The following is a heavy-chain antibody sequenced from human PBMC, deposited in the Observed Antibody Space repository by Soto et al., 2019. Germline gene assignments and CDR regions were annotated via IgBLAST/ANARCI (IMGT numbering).Heavy chain of an antibody. J-gene: IGHJ5*02. D-gene: IGHD2-21*01. CDR2: IYHSGTP. Sequence: PSETLSLTCTVSGGSINTVNYFWSWIRQSPDKGLEWIGEIYHSGTPTNSPSLRGRATISVDKSNNQFSLRLRSVTAADTAVYYCATLPPRIVVSLLPIPTWGQGILVTVSS. CDR3: ATLPPRIVVSLLPIPT. CDR1: GGSINTVNYF. V-gene: IGHV4-61*05.